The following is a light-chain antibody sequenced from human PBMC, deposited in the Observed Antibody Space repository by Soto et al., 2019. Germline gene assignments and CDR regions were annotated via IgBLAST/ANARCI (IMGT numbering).Light chain of an antibody. CDR3: LQTYTVPRT. Sequence: DIQMTQSPSSLSASIGDRVTITCRASQDIGKSLNWYQQIPGKAPKLLIYGASNLEIGVPSRFSGSGFGTDFTLTISSLQPEDFAAYYCLQTYTVPRTFGQGTNLDIK. CDR2: GAS. J-gene: IGKJ2*01. V-gene: IGKV1-39*01. CDR1: QDIGKS.